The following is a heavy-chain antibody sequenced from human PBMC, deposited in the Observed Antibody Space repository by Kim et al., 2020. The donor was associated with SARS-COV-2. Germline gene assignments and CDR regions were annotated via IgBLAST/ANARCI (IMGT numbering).Heavy chain of an antibody. CDR2: ITSTSRYI. J-gene: IGHJ4*02. D-gene: IGHD5-18*01. V-gene: IGHV3-21*01. Sequence: GGSLRLSCTASGFNFTAYAVNWVRQAPGKGLEWVSSITSTSRYIYYADSVKGRFTISRDNAKNSLLLQMNSLRAEDTAIYYCARNPTSYSYNDYWGQGTLVTVSS. CDR3: ARNPTSYSYNDY. CDR1: GFNFTAYA.